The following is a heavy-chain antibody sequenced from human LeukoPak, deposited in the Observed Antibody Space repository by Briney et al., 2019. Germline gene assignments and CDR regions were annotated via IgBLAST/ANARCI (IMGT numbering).Heavy chain of an antibody. CDR1: GFSFDDLG. Sequence: PGGSLRLSCAASGFSFDDLGMTWVRQLPGKGLEWVAGINWNGASTGYADSVRGRFTISRDNAKNSLYLQMNSLRAEDTALYYCARAVCPTIKFCDSSCCMDVWGKGTTVNVSP. V-gene: IGHV3-20*04. D-gene: IGHD6-6*01. CDR3: ARAVCPTIKFCDSSCCMDV. CDR2: INWNGAST. J-gene: IGHJ6*04.